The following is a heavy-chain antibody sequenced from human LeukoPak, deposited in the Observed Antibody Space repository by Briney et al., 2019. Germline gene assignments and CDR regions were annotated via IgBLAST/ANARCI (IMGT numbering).Heavy chain of an antibody. CDR2: ISSSGSII. CDR3: ARDLNYYDRRGAFDI. D-gene: IGHD3-22*01. CDR1: GFTFSSYE. J-gene: IGHJ3*02. Sequence: GGSLRLSCAASGFTFSSYEMNWVRQAPGKGLEWVSYISSSGSIIYYADSVKGRFTISRDNAKNSLYLQMNSLRAEDTAVYYCARDLNYYDRRGAFDIWGQGTMVTVSS. V-gene: IGHV3-48*03.